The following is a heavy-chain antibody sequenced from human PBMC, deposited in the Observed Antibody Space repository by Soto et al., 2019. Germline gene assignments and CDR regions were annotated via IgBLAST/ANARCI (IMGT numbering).Heavy chain of an antibody. V-gene: IGHV3-23*01. CDR3: AKDYYGDPWYFDY. Sequence: GGSLRLSCAASGFTFSSYGMSWVRQAPGKGLEWVSAISGSGGSTYYAESVKGRFTISRDNSKNTLYLQMNSLRAEDTAVYYCAKDYYGDPWYFDYWGQGTLVTVSS. CDR2: ISGSGGST. D-gene: IGHD4-17*01. J-gene: IGHJ4*02. CDR1: GFTFSSYG.